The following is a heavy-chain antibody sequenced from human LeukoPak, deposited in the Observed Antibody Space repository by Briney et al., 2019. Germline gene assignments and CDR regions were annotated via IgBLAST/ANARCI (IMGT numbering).Heavy chain of an antibody. CDR1: GGPISSSNG. D-gene: IGHD2-15*01. CDR2: ISSSETT. Sequence: SGTLSLTCAVSGGPISSSNGWSWVRQTPGKGLEWIGYISSSETTDYGPSFKSRVTMSLDTSKTQFSLKLSSVTAADTGVYYCARGYCSDERCPVFPSWGQGTLVTVSS. J-gene: IGHJ5*02. V-gene: IGHV4-4*02. CDR3: ARGYCSDERCPVFPS.